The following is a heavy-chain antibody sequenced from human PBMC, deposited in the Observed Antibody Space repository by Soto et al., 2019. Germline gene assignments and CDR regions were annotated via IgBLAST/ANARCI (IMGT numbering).Heavy chain of an antibody. Sequence: GASLRHSCAASGFTFSNAWMSWVRQAPGKGLEWVVRIKSKTDGGTTDYAAPVKGRFTISRDDSKNTLYLQMNSLKTEDTSECYCTTQDIVVVVAADDAFDIWGQGTMVTV. J-gene: IGHJ3*02. CDR1: GFTFSNAW. D-gene: IGHD2-15*01. CDR3: TTQDIVVVVAADDAFDI. V-gene: IGHV3-15*01. CDR2: IKSKTDGGTT.